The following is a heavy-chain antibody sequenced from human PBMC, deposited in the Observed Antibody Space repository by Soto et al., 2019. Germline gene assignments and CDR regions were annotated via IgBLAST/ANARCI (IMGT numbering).Heavy chain of an antibody. V-gene: IGHV3-23*01. CDR1: GFTFSSYA. CDR3: ARKGEVPRGVGETTVTPIGWVDGLDA. Sequence: EVQLLESGGGLVQPGGSLRLSCAASGFTFSSYAMSWVRQAPGKGLEWVSAISGDSSIAYCADSVRGRCTISRDNSKRTLHGQMNGPMADDTDADDCARKGEVPRGVGETTVTPIGWVDGLDAWGQGALVTV. D-gene: IGHD4-17*01. J-gene: IGHJ5*02. CDR2: ISGDSSIA.